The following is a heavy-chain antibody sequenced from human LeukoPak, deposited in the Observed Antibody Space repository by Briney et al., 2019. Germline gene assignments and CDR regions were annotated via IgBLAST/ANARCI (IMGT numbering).Heavy chain of an antibody. V-gene: IGHV4-4*07. D-gene: IGHD1-26*01. CDR2: IYTSGST. Sequence: SETLSLTCTVSGGSISSYLWSWIRQSAGKGLEWIGRIYTSGSTNYNPSLKSRVTMSVDTSKNQFSLNLSSVTAADTAAYYCARDRSESGSYDWFDPWGQGTLVTVSS. CDR3: ARDRSESGSYDWFDP. CDR1: GGSISSYL. J-gene: IGHJ5*02.